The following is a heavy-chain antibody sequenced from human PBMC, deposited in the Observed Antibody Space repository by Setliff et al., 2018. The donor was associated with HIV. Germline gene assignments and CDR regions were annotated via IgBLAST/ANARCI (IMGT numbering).Heavy chain of an antibody. V-gene: IGHV4-59*01. D-gene: IGHD3-16*02. J-gene: IGHJ6*02. CDR1: GGSISSYY. CDR3: ARHNVITYGGLIYDYLYYGLDV. Sequence: PSETLSLTCTVSGGSISSYYWSVFRQPPGKGLEWIGYIYYSGSSNYNPSLKSRVTISVDTSNNQFSLKLSSVTAADTAVYYCARHNVITYGGLIYDYLYYGLDVWGRGTPVTVSS. CDR2: IYYSGSS.